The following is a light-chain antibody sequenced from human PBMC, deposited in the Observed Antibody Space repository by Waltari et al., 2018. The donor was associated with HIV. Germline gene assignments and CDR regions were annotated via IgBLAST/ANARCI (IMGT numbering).Light chain of an antibody. Sequence: SALPPPPSVSGSPARSATIYCTTTTSAVARYYPFSSFHQPPAGDPTILIIYVVNRPPGVPGRFSAATSGNTASLTIFGLQSDDEADYHCSSFTASGTWVFGGGTKLTV. J-gene: IGLJ3*02. CDR2: YVV. CDR1: TSAVARYYP. CDR3: SSFTASGTWV. V-gene: IGLV2-18*02.